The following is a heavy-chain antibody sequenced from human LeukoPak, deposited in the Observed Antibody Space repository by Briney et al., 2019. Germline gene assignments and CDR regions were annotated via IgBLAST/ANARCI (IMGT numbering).Heavy chain of an antibody. CDR3: AKDSRTTRAFDY. D-gene: IGHD1-7*01. J-gene: IGHJ4*02. CDR1: GFTFSSYG. Sequence: GGSLRLSCAASGFTFSSYGMHWVRQAPGKGLEWVAFILYDGSSKYYADSVKGRFTISRDNSKNTLYLQMSSLRAEDTAVYFCAKDSRTTRAFDYWGQGTLVTVSS. CDR2: ILYDGSSK. V-gene: IGHV3-30*02.